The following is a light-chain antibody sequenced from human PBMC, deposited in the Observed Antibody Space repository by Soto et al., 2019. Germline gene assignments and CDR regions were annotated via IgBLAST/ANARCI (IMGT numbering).Light chain of an antibody. CDR3: PQFYKFPRT. V-gene: IGKV1-9*01. CDR2: GAS. Sequence: DIQLTQSPSFLSASVGDRVTITCRASQGISSYLAWYQQRPGKAPKLLMYGASTLQSGVPSRFSCSASGTTFTVTFSNPHPEDVSTYYCPQFYKFPRTFGQGTKVE. J-gene: IGKJ1*01. CDR1: QGISSY.